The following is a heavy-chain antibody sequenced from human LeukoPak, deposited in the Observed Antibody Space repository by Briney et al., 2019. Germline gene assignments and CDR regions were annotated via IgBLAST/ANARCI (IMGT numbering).Heavy chain of an antibody. CDR1: GGSISSYY. Sequence: PSETLSLTCTVSGGSISSYYWSWIRQPAGKGLEWIGRIYTSGSTNYNPSLKSRVTMSVDTSKNQFSLKLSSVTAADTAVYYCARAGYNWNDGYYYYYMDVWGKGTTVTVSS. CDR2: IYTSGST. V-gene: IGHV4-4*07. CDR3: ARAGYNWNDGYYYYYMDV. J-gene: IGHJ6*03. D-gene: IGHD1-20*01.